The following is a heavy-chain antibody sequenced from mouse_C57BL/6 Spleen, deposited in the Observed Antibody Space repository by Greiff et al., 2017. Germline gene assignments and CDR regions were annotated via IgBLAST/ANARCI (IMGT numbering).Heavy chain of an antibody. CDR1: GFSLSTFGMG. CDR3: ARIITTVDWYFDV. J-gene: IGHJ1*03. V-gene: IGHV8-8*01. CDR2: IWWDDDK. D-gene: IGHD1-1*01. Sequence: QVTLKESGPGILQPSQTLSLTCSFSGFSLSTFGMGVGWIRQPSGKGLEWLAHIWWDDDKYYNPALKRRLPISKDNSKNQVFLKITNVDTADTATYYCARIITTVDWYFDVWGTGTTVTVSS.